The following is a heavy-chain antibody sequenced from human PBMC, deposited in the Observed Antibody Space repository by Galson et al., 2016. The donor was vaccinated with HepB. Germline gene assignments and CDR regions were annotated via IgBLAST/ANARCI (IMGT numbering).Heavy chain of an antibody. J-gene: IGHJ6*02. Sequence: SLRLSCAASGFPFRNYGMHWVRQAPGEGLEWVAVIWYDGSNKYYADSVKGRFTISRDNAKNSLYLQMNSLRDEDTAAYYCARDLSSGWYSPYYYHGMDVWGPGTTVTVSS. CDR2: IWYDGSNK. D-gene: IGHD6-19*01. CDR1: GFPFRNYG. CDR3: ARDLSSGWYSPYYYHGMDV. V-gene: IGHV3-33*01.